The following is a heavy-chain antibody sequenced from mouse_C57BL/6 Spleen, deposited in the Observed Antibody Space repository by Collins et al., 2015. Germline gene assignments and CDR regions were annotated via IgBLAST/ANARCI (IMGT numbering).Heavy chain of an antibody. CDR2: IYPGSGNT. J-gene: IGHJ1*03. CDR1: GXTFTDYY. V-gene: IGHV1-76*01. Sequence: QVQLKQSGAELVRPGASVKLSCKASGXTFTDYYINWVKQRPGQGLEWIARIYPGSGNTYYNEKFKGKATLTAEKSSSTAYMQLSSLTSEDSAVYFCARGAMRGYFDVWGTGTTVTVSS. CDR3: ARGAMRGYFDV. D-gene: IGHD2-3*01.